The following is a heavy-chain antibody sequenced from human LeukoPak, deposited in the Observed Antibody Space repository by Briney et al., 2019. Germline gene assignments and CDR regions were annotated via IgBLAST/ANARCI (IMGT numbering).Heavy chain of an antibody. Sequence: ASVKVSCKASGYTFTSYAMHWVRQAPGQRLEWMGWINGGNGNTKYSQKFQGRVTITRDTSASTAHMELRSLRSDDTAVYYCARVPSSVVPAAFADYWGQGTLVTVSS. CDR1: GYTFTSYA. CDR3: ARVPSSVVPAAFADY. J-gene: IGHJ4*02. CDR2: INGGNGNT. V-gene: IGHV1-3*01. D-gene: IGHD2-2*01.